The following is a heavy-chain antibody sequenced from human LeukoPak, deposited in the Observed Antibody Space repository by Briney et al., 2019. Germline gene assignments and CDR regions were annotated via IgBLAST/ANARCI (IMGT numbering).Heavy chain of an antibody. J-gene: IGHJ3*02. Sequence: PSETLSLTCTVSGGSISSYYWSWIRQPAGKGLEWIGRIHTSGSTYYSPSLKSRVTISLDTSRNQFSLKLNSVTAADTAVYYCAKSNGYGLIDIWGQGTMVTVSS. CDR1: GGSISSYY. CDR2: IHTSGST. D-gene: IGHD3-22*01. V-gene: IGHV4-4*07. CDR3: AKSNGYGLIDI.